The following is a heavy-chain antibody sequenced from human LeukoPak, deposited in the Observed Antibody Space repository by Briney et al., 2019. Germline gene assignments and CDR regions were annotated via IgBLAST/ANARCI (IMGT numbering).Heavy chain of an antibody. D-gene: IGHD3-22*01. CDR2: ISYDGSNK. CDR3: AKADIGSSGYFTKPNFDY. V-gene: IGHV3-30-3*01. J-gene: IGHJ4*02. CDR1: GFTFSSYA. Sequence: GGSLRLSCAASGFTFSSYAMHWVRQAPGKGLEWVAVISYDGSNKYYADSVKGRFTISRDNSKNTLYLQMNSLRAEDTAVYYCAKADIGSSGYFTKPNFDYWGQGTLVTVSS.